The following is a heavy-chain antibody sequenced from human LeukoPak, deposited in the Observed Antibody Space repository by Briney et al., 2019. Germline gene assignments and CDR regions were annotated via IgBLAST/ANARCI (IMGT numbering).Heavy chain of an antibody. CDR3: ARKPIVNSAWYYFDY. CDR2: IHSSGSA. J-gene: IGHJ4*02. D-gene: IGHD3-22*01. CDR1: GGSVNSGTYY. V-gene: IGHV4-39*07. Sequence: SETLSLTCTVSGGSVNSGTYYWGWIRQPPGKGLEWIGNIHSSGSASYNPSLKSRVTMSVDTPRNEFSLKLSSVTAADTAVYYCARKPIVNSAWYYFDYWGQGTQVTVSS.